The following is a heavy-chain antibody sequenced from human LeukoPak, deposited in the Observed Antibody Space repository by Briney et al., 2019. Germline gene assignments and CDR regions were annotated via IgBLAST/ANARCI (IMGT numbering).Heavy chain of an antibody. Sequence: PSETLSLTCTVSGGSISSNIALWGWIRQPPGKGLEWIGRISYSGTSYYNPSLKRRITISVDTSNNQFSLKMTSVTASDTAVYFCARLIHSYYYDSSGYYPYYYMDVWGKGTTVTVSS. D-gene: IGHD3-22*01. CDR1: GGSISSNIAL. CDR2: ISYSGTS. CDR3: ARLIHSYYYDSSGYYPYYYMDV. J-gene: IGHJ6*03. V-gene: IGHV4-39*01.